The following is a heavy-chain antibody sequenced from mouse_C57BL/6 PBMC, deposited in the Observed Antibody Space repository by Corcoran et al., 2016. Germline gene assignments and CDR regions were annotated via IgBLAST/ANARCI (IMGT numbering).Heavy chain of an antibody. CDR1: GYTITTAG. Sequence: QILLVQSGAALKKPAETDKISSNAAGYTITTAGRQWVQKMPGKGFKWMDWINTHSGEPKYAEDFKERFAFSLEAYASTAYLLISNLNNEDTATDFCARGSFDYWGQGTTLTVSS. CDR2: INTHSGEP. V-gene: IGHV9-4*01. J-gene: IGHJ2*01. CDR3: ARGSFDY.